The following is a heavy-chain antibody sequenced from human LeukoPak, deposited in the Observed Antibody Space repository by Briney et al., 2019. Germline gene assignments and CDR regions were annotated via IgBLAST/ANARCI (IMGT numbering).Heavy chain of an antibody. V-gene: IGHV3-53*01. Sequence: GGSLRLSCAASGFTVSSNYMSWVRQAPGKGLEWVSVIYSGGSTYYADSVKGRFTISRDNSKNTLYLQMNSLRAEDTAVYYCAKEGVVPAAYIPDAFDIWGQGTMVTVSS. D-gene: IGHD2-2*01. J-gene: IGHJ3*02. CDR1: GFTVSSNY. CDR3: AKEGVVPAAYIPDAFDI. CDR2: IYSGGST.